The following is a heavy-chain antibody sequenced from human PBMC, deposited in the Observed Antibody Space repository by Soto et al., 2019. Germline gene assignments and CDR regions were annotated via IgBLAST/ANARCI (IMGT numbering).Heavy chain of an antibody. V-gene: IGHV1-2*02. J-gene: IGHJ3*02. CDR2: INPNSGGT. CDR3: ARGGWELTPTDAFDI. D-gene: IGHD1-26*01. CDR1: GYTFTGYY. Sequence: SVKVSCKASGYTFTGYYMHWVRQAPGQGLEWMGWINPNSGGTNYAQKFQGSVTMTRDTSISTAYMELSRLRSDDTAVYYCARGGWELTPTDAFDIWGQGTMVTV.